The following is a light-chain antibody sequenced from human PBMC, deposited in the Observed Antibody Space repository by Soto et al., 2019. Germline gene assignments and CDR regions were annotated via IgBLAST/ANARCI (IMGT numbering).Light chain of an antibody. Sequence: DIQLTQSPSFLSASVGDRVTLSCRSSQGISSYLAWYQQKPGKAPKLLIYAASTLQSGVPSRFSGSGSGTEFTLTISSLQPEDFATYYCQHLNSYPSITFGQGTRLEIK. J-gene: IGKJ5*01. CDR3: QHLNSYPSIT. CDR1: QGISSY. V-gene: IGKV1-9*01. CDR2: AAS.